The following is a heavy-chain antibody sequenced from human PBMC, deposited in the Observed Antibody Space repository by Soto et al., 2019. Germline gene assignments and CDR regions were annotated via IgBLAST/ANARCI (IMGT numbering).Heavy chain of an antibody. CDR2: IYSSGST. CDR3: ARGYDSSGYYDL. V-gene: IGHV4-31*03. Sequence: SETLSLTCTVSGGSISSGGYYWSWIRQHPGKGLEWIGYIYSSGSTYYNPSLKSRVTISVDTSKNQFSLKLSSVTAADTAVYYCARGYDSSGYYDLWGRGTLVTVSS. CDR1: GGSISSGGYY. D-gene: IGHD3-22*01. J-gene: IGHJ2*01.